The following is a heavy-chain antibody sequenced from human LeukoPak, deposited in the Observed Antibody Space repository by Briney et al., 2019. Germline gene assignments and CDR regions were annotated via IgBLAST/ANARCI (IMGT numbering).Heavy chain of an antibody. Sequence: SQTPSLTCAISGDAVSSNTEAWNWIRQSPSRGLEWLGRTYYRSKWYNDYAVSVKSRVSVNPDTSKNQFSLQLNSVTPEDTAVYYCARNGGRYYFAFDIWGQGTMVTVSS. CDR2: TYYRSKWYN. V-gene: IGHV6-1*01. CDR3: ARNGGRYYFAFDI. CDR1: GDAVSSNTEA. D-gene: IGHD1-26*01. J-gene: IGHJ3*02.